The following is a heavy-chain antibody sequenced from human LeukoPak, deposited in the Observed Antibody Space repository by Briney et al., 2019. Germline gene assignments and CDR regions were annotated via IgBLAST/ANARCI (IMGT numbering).Heavy chain of an antibody. D-gene: IGHD6-25*01. CDR1: GFTFSSYW. CDR3: ARGQGSGFYYFNY. J-gene: IGHJ4*02. V-gene: IGHV3-7*01. CDR2: IKQDGSEK. Sequence: GGSLRLSCAASGFTFSSYWMSWVRQAPGKGLEWVANIKQDGSEKYYVDSVKGRFTISRDNAKNSLYLQMNSLRAEDTAVYYCARGQGSGFYYFNYWGQGTLVTVSS.